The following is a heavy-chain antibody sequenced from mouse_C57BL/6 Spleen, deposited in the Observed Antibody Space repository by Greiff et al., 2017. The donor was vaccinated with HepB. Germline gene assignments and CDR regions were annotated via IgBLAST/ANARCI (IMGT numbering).Heavy chain of an antibody. CDR2: ISSGSSNI. CDR3: ARASRYYYGGSYEDALDY. CDR1: GFTFSDYG. D-gene: IGHD1-1*01. V-gene: IGHV5-17*01. Sequence: EVHLVEPGGGLVKPGGSLKLSCAASGFTFSDYGMHWVRQAPEKGLEWVAYISSGSSNIYYADTVKGRITISRDNATNTLFLQLTSLRSEDTAMYYCARASRYYYGGSYEDALDYWGQGTSLTVSS. J-gene: IGHJ4*01.